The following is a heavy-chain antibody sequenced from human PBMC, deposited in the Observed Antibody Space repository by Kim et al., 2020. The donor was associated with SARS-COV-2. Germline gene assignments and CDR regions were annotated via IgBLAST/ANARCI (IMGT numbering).Heavy chain of an antibody. CDR3: ARAYRLPADYDFWSGYSRVDAFDI. CDR1: GGSISSGDYY. CDR2: IYYSGST. D-gene: IGHD3-3*01. Sequence: SETLSLTCTVSGGSISSGDYYWSWIRQPPGKGLEWIGYIYYSGSTYYNPSLKSRVTISVDTSKNQFSLKLSSVTAADTAVYYCARAYRLPADYDFWSGYSRVDAFDIWGQGTMVTVSS. J-gene: IGHJ3*02. V-gene: IGHV4-30-4*01.